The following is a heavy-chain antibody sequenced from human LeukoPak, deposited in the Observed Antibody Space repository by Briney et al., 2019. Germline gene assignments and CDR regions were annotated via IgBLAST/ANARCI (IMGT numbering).Heavy chain of an antibody. CDR1: GYTFTSYG. Sequence: ASVKVSCKASGYTFTSYGISWVRQAPGQGLEWMGWISAYNGNTNYAQKLQGRVTMTTDTSTSTAYMELSSLRAEDTAVYYCARDSKVRSGSGSLAYYYYYYMDVWGKGTTVTISS. CDR2: ISAYNGNT. J-gene: IGHJ6*03. D-gene: IGHD3-10*01. V-gene: IGHV1-18*01. CDR3: ARDSKVRSGSGSLAYYYYYYMDV.